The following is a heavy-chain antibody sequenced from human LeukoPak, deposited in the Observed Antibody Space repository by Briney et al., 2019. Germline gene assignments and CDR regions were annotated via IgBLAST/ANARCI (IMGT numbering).Heavy chain of an antibody. D-gene: IGHD2-15*01. CDR3: ATWRYCGGGSCYGNYYMDV. Sequence: SETLSLTCTVSGGSISSSSYYWGWIRQPPGKGLEWIGSIYYSGSTYYNPSLKSRVTISVDTSKNQFSLKLSSVTAVDTAVYYCATWRYCGGGSCYGNYYMDVWGKGTTVTVSS. CDR2: IYYSGST. CDR1: GGSISSSSYY. V-gene: IGHV4-39*07. J-gene: IGHJ6*03.